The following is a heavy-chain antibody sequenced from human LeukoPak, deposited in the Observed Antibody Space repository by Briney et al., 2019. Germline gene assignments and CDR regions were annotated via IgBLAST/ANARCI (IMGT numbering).Heavy chain of an antibody. J-gene: IGHJ4*02. V-gene: IGHV1-8*01. CDR3: ARAMFFYNSVHFDS. CDR1: GSTFTSYA. Sequence: ASVNVSCTASGSTFTSYAINWVRQAPGQGLEWMGRMKPNTGDTDYAQKFQGRVTMTRDTSINTAYMELSSLTSDDTAVYYCARAMFFYNSVHFDSGGQGTRVTVSA. CDR2: MKPNTGDT. D-gene: IGHD2/OR15-2a*01.